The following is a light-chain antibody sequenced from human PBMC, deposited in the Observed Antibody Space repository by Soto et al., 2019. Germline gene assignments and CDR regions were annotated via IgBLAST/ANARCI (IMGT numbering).Light chain of an antibody. CDR3: QQANSFPLT. J-gene: IGKJ4*01. V-gene: IGKV1-12*01. Sequence: DIHMTQSPSTLSASVGDRVTITCRASQGISNWLAWYQQKPGKAPKLLIYAASGLQRGVPSRFSGSGFGTDFTLTISSLQPEDFATYYCQQANSFPLTFGGGTKVDIK. CDR2: AAS. CDR1: QGISNW.